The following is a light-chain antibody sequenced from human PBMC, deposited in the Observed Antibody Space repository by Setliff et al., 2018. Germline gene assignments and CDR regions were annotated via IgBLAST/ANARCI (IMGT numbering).Light chain of an antibody. V-gene: IGLV2-14*01. CDR2: EVT. J-gene: IGLJ2*01. Sequence: QSALAQPASVSGSPGQSITISCSGTIGDVGAYDFVSWYQHHPGKAPKLVIYEVTNRPSGISNRFSGSKSGNSASLIISGLQAEDEADYFCSSSTSRNTLIFGGGTKVTVL. CDR3: SSSTSRNTLI. CDR1: IGDVGAYDF.